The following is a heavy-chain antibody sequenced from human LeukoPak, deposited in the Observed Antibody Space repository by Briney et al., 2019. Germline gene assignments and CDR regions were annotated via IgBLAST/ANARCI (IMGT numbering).Heavy chain of an antibody. CDR2: IIWSCDNI. Sequence: GGSLRLSCVVSGFTFGDYAMHWVRQAPGKGLEWVSCIIWSCDNINYADSVKGRFTISRDHAKNSLYLQMNSLRGEDPAVYYCAKDTGSGFYESNDDFMDGWGKGTTVTVSS. J-gene: IGHJ6*03. D-gene: IGHD1-1*01. CDR3: AKDTGSGFYESNDDFMDG. V-gene: IGHV3-9*01. CDR1: GFTFGDYA.